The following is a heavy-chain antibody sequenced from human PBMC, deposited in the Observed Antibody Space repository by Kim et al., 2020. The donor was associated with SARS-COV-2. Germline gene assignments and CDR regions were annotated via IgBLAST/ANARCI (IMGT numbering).Heavy chain of an antibody. V-gene: IGHV4-4*02. Sequence: SETLSLTCAVSGGSISSSDWWSWVRQPPGKELEWIGEIYHSGSTNYNPSPKSRVTISVDKSKNQFSLKLSSVAAAAPAVYYCSRASGGLYDSSGYYYFDYWGQGTLVTVSS. J-gene: IGHJ4*02. CDR2: IYHSGST. CDR3: SRASGGLYDSSGYYYFDY. CDR1: GGSISSSDW. D-gene: IGHD3-22*01.